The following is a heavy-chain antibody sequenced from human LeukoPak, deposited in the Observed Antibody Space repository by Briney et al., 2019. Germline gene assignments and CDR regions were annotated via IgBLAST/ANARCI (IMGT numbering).Heavy chain of an antibody. Sequence: SETLSLTCTVSGGSISGGYWSWIRQPPGRGPEWIGYVYTSGSTNYNPSLKSRVTISVDTSKSQFALKLSSVTAADTAVYYCAKSYFDYSTYYSYYFNLWGQGALVTVSS. J-gene: IGHJ4*02. CDR1: GGSISGGY. V-gene: IGHV4-4*09. CDR3: AKSYFDYSTYYSYYFNL. D-gene: IGHD4-11*01. CDR2: VYTSGST.